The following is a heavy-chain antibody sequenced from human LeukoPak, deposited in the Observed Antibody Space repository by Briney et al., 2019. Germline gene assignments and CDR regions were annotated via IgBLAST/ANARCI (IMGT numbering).Heavy chain of an antibody. J-gene: IGHJ3*02. V-gene: IGHV1-2*02. CDR1: GYTFTGYY. Sequence: GASVKVSCKASGYTFTGYYMHWVRQAPGQGLEWMGWINPNSGGTGYAQQFQGRVTVTRDTPISTVYMELSSLRSDDTAVYYCARPRNWGTQRADVLDIWGQGTMITVSS. D-gene: IGHD7-27*01. CDR2: INPNSGGT. CDR3: ARPRNWGTQRADVLDI.